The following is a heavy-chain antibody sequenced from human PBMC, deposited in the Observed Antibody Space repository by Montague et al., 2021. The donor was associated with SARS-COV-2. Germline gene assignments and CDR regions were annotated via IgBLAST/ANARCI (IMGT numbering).Heavy chain of an antibody. V-gene: IGHV4-4*07. CDR1: GESISNHY. J-gene: IGHJ4*02. CDR3: ARDRFDFGAGRQGTIDF. D-gene: IGHD3-10*01. Sequence: SETLSLTCSVSGESISNHYWSWIRQPPGKGLEWIGRIYFTGKTNFNPFLSSRLTMSADTSKKQFSLKLTSVTAADTAIYFCARDRFDFGAGRQGTIDFWGQGTLVTVSS. CDR2: IYFTGKT.